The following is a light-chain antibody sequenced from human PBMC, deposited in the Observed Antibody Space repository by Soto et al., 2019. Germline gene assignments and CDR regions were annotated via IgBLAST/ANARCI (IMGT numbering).Light chain of an antibody. CDR3: KQYYNGSPYT. J-gene: IGKJ2*01. CDR2: VAS. Sequence: EIVMTQSPATLSVSPGERATLSCRASQSVSSNLAWYQQKPGQAPRLLIYVASTRATGIPARFSGSGSGTTFIITIGSLQYEDFADFYCKQYYNGSPYTFGQGTKLEIQ. V-gene: IGKV3-15*01. CDR1: QSVSSN.